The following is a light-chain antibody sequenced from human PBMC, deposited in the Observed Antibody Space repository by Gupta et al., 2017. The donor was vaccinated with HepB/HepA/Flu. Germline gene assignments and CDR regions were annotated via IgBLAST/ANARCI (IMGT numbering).Light chain of an antibody. CDR3: QQYNNWPQT. J-gene: IGKJ1*01. V-gene: IGKV3-15*01. CDR2: GAS. Sequence: EIVMTPSPVTLSVSPGERATLSCRASQSVSSNLAWYQQKPGQAPRLLIYGASTRATGIPARFSGSGSGTEFTLTISGLQSEDFAVYYCQQYNNWPQTFGQGTKVEIK. CDR1: QSVSSN.